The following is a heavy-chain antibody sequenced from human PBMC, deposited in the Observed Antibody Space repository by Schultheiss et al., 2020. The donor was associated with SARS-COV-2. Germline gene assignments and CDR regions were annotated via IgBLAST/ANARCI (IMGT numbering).Heavy chain of an antibody. V-gene: IGHV3-72*01. CDR2: TRNKANSYTT. J-gene: IGHJ4*02. D-gene: IGHD3-16*02. CDR3: LSYRRARDTATHPFDY. Sequence: GGSLRLSCAASGFTFSSYGMHWVRQAPGKGLEWVGRTRNKANSYTTEYAASVKGRFTISRDDSKNSLYLQMNSLKTEDTAVYYCLSYRRARDTATHPFDYWGQGTLVTVSS. CDR1: GFTFSSYG.